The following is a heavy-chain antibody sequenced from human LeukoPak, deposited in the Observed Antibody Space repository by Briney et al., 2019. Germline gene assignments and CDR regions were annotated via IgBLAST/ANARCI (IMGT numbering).Heavy chain of an antibody. CDR2: IKQDGSEK. Sequence: PGGSLRPSCAASGFTFSNFWMSWVRQAPGKGLEWVANIKQDGSEKYYVDSVKGRFTISRDNAKNSLYLQMNSLRAEDTAVYYCARALYYDFWSGYYFDYWGQGTLVTVSS. CDR1: GFTFSNFW. CDR3: ARALYYDFWSGYYFDY. J-gene: IGHJ4*02. D-gene: IGHD3-3*01. V-gene: IGHV3-7*01.